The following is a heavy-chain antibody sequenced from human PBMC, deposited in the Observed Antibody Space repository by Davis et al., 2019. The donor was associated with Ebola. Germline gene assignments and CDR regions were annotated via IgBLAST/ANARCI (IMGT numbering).Heavy chain of an antibody. Sequence: SETLSLTCAISGDSVSSNSAAWNWIRQSPSRGLEWLGRTYYRSKWYNDYAVSVKSRITINPDTSKNQFSLKLSSVTAADTAVYYCARDRTWEQPGGWFDPWGQGTLVTVSS. CDR1: GDSVSSNSAA. CDR2: TYYRSKWYN. V-gene: IGHV6-1*01. D-gene: IGHD1-26*01. CDR3: ARDRTWEQPGGWFDP. J-gene: IGHJ5*02.